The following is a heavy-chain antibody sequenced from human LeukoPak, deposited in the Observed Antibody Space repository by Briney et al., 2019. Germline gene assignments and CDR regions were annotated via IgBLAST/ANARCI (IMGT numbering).Heavy chain of an antibody. CDR2: ISTSGST. D-gene: IGHD3-22*01. V-gene: IGHV3-53*01. J-gene: IGHJ3*02. Sequence: GGSLRLSCAASGFLVSSKYMSWVRQAPGKGLEWVSVISTSGSTYYADSAKGRFAISRDNSKNTLYLQMNSLRAEDTAVYYCARGGDSSGSKRSASDIWGQGTTVTVSS. CDR3: ARGGDSSGSKRSASDI. CDR1: GFLVSSKY.